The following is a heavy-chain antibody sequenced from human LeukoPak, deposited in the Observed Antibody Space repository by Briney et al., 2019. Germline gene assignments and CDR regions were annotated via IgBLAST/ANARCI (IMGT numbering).Heavy chain of an antibody. Sequence: PSETLSLTCAVSGGSISSYYWSWIRQPPGKGLEWIGFFYYSGSTNYNPSLKSRVTVSVDTSKNQFSLKVTSVTAADTAVYYCARTIKSGNYYWFDPWGQGTLVTVSS. D-gene: IGHD1-26*01. J-gene: IGHJ5*02. CDR1: GGSISSYY. CDR3: ARTIKSGNYYWFDP. CDR2: FYYSGST. V-gene: IGHV4-59*01.